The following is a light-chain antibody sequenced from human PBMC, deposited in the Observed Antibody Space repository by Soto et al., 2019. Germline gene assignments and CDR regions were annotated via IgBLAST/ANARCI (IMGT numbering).Light chain of an antibody. V-gene: IGLV2-14*01. J-gene: IGLJ1*01. CDR1: SSDVGGYDY. Sequence: QSVLTQPASVSGSPGQSITISCTGTSSDVGGYDYVGWYQQHPGKAPKLMIYNVYNRPSGVFFRFSGSKSGNTASLTFSCFQTEDEADYYCTSYTNRYTYVFGTGTKVTVL. CDR2: NVY. CDR3: TSYTNRYTYV.